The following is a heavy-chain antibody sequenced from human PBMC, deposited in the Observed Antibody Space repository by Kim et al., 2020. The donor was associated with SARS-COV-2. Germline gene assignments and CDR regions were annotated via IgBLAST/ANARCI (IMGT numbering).Heavy chain of an antibody. J-gene: IGHJ4*02. CDR3: ARGEGSYSGGLDY. D-gene: IGHD1-26*01. Sequence: VDTVKGRFTISKDNAKNALYLHMNSQRAEDTAVYYCARGEGSYSGGLDYWGQGTLVTVSS. V-gene: IGHV3-7*01.